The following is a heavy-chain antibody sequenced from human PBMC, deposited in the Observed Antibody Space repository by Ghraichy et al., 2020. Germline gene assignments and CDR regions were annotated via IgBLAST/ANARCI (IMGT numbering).Heavy chain of an antibody. CDR2: MSDSGSTI. CDR1: GFIFSDYS. Sequence: GESQNISCAASGFIFSDYSMNWVRQAPGKGLEWVSYMSDSGSTIYYADSVMGRFTISRDNAKNLLYLQMNSLRGEDTAVYYCARDGHRGGQLEGFDYWGQGTLVTVPS. CDR3: ARDGHRGGQLEGFDY. D-gene: IGHD1-1*01. V-gene: IGHV3-48*04. J-gene: IGHJ4*02.